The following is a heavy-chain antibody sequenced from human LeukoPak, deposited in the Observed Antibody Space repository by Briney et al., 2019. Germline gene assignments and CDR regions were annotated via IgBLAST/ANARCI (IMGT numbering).Heavy chain of an antibody. CDR3: ASSRSSSSEIDY. V-gene: IGHV4-4*02. D-gene: IGHD6-13*01. CDR1: GDSISSSNW. Sequence: SETLSLTCAVSGDSISSSNWWSWVRQPPGKGLEWIGEIYHSGSTNYNPSLKSRVTISVDKSKNQFSLKLSSVTAADTAVYYCASSRSSSSEIDYWGQGTLVTVSS. CDR2: IYHSGST. J-gene: IGHJ4*02.